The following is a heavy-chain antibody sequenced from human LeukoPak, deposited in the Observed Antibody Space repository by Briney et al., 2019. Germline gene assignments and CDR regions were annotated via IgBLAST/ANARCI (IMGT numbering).Heavy chain of an antibody. CDR3: ARRAEYCSSTTCPLDH. V-gene: IGHV5-51*01. CDR1: EYSFTNYW. Sequence: KRGASLKISCKGAEYSFTNYWIGWVRQMPGKGLELMWVIYPGDSDTKYSPSFQGQATISVDKSISTAYLQWSSLKASHTAIYYCARRAEYCSSTTCPLDHWGQGTLVSVSS. D-gene: IGHD2-2*01. CDR2: IYPGDSDT. J-gene: IGHJ4*02.